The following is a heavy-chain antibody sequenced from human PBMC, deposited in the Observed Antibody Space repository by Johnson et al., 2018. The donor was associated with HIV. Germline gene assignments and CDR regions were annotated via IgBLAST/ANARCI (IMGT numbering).Heavy chain of an antibody. V-gene: IGHV3-23*04. CDR1: GFTFNSYA. CDR3: AKDWGIAAAGTEAFDS. J-gene: IGHJ3*02. D-gene: IGHD6-13*01. CDR2: ISGSGGST. Sequence: EVQLVESGGGLIQPGGSLRLSCAASGFTFNSYAMSWVRQGPGKGLEWVAAISGSGGSTYYADSVKGRFTISRDNSRNTLYLQMKSLRAEDTAVYYCAKDWGIAAAGTEAFDSWGQGTMVTVYS.